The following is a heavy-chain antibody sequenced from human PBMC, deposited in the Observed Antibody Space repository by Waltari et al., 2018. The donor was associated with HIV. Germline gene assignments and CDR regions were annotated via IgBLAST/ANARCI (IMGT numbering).Heavy chain of an antibody. V-gene: IGHV4-61*02. Sequence: QVQLQESGPGLVKPSQTLSLTCTVSGGPICTGSYYWSWIRQPAGKGLEWSVRIYTSGSPNHIPSLKSRVTISVDTSKNQFSLKLSSVTAADTAVYYCARATDQLLPYWYYGMDVWGQGTTVTVSS. CDR2: IYTSGSP. D-gene: IGHD2-2*01. J-gene: IGHJ6*02. CDR3: ARATDQLLPYWYYGMDV. CDR1: GGPICTGSYY.